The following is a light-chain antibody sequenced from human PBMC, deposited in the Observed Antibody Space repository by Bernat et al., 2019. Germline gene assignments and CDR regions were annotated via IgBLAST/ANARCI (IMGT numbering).Light chain of an antibody. CDR2: DAS. J-gene: IGKJ5*01. CDR1: QDISNY. V-gene: IGKV1-33*01. Sequence: DIQMTQSPSSLSASVGDRVTITCQASQDISNYLNWYQQKPGKAHKLLIYDASNLETGVPSRFSGSGSGTDFTFTISSLQPEDIATYYCQQYYTLLFTFGQGTRLEIK. CDR3: QQYYTLLFT.